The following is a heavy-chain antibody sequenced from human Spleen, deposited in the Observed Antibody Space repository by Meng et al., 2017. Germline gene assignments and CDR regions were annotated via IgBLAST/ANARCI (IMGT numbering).Heavy chain of an antibody. Sequence: QVQLHEWRAGLLKPSATLSLTCVVSGGSFSDYYWSWIRQPPGKGLEWIGEINHSGSTNYNPSLESRATISVDTSQNNLSLKLSSVTAADSAVYYCARGPTTMAHDFDYWGQGTLVTVSS. D-gene: IGHD4-11*01. CDR3: ARGPTTMAHDFDY. CDR2: INHSGST. CDR1: GGSFSDYY. V-gene: IGHV4-34*01. J-gene: IGHJ4*02.